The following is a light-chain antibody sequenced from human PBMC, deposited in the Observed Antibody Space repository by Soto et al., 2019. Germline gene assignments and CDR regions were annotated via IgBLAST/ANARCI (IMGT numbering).Light chain of an antibody. V-gene: IGLV2-14*03. CDR1: SSDVGAYNY. Sequence: QSALTQPASVSGSPGQSITISCTGSSSDVGAYNYVSWYQQHPDKAPKLMIYDVSDRPSRVSNRFSASKSGNTASLTISGLQAEDEAEYYCGSFTTSSTVVFGTGTKLTVL. J-gene: IGLJ1*01. CDR2: DVS. CDR3: GSFTTSSTVV.